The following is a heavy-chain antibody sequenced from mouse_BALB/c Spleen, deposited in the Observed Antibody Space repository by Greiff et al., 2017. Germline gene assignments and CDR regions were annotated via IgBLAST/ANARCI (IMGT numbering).Heavy chain of an antibody. J-gene: IGHJ4*01. CDR1: GFTFSSYY. CDR3: ARHGTSYYAMDE. Sequence: EVQLVESGGGLVKLGGSLKLSCAASGFTFSSYYMSWVRQTPEKRLELVASINSNGGSTYYPDTVKGRFTISRDNAKKTLYLQMSSLKSEDTALYYCARHGTSYYAMDEWGQGTSVTVAS. V-gene: IGHV5-6-2*01. CDR2: INSNGGST.